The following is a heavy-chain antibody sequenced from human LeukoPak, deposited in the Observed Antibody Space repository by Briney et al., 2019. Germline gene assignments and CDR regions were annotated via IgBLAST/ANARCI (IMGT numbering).Heavy chain of an antibody. D-gene: IGHD6-13*01. Sequence: GASVKVSCKASGYTFTGNYIHWVRQAPGQGLEWMGWINPNSGGTNYAQKFQGRVTMTRDTSISTAYMELSRLRSDDTAVYYCARTYSSSWGYFDYWGQGTLVTVSS. CDR1: GYTFTGNY. J-gene: IGHJ4*02. CDR2: INPNSGGT. V-gene: IGHV1-2*02. CDR3: ARTYSSSWGYFDY.